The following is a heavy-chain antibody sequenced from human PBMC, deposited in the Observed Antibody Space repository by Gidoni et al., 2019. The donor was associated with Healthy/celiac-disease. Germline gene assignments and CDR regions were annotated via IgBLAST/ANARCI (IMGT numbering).Heavy chain of an antibody. J-gene: IGHJ6*02. D-gene: IGHD6-19*01. CDR1: GFTFDDYA. CDR3: AKDHLAYSSGWYYYYYGMDV. Sequence: EVQLVESGGGLVQPGRSLRLSCAASGFTFDDYAMHWVRQAPGKGLEWVSGISWNSGSIGYADSVKGRFTISRDNAKNSLYLQMNSLRAEDTAVYYCAKDHLAYSSGWYYYYYGMDVWGQGTTVTVSS. CDR2: ISWNSGSI. V-gene: IGHV3-9*01.